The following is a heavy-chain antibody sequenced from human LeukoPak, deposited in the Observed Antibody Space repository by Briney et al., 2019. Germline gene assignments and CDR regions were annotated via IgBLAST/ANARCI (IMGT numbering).Heavy chain of an antibody. V-gene: IGHV3-15*01. CDR2: IKSKRDGGTT. CDR3: TTPGTLSSFDY. D-gene: IGHD3-10*01. CDR1: GFTFSNAW. J-gene: IGHJ4*02. Sequence: GGSLGLSCAASGFTFSNAWMSWVRQAPGKGLEWVGRIKSKRDGGTTDYAAPVKGRFTISRDDSKNTLFLQMNSLKTEDTAVYYCTTPGTLSSFDYWGQGTLVTVSS.